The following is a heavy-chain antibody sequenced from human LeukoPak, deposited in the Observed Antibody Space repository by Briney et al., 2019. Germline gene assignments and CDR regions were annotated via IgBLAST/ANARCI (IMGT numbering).Heavy chain of an antibody. D-gene: IGHD5-12*01. V-gene: IGHV4-59*01. Sequence: PSETLSLTCTVSGGSIRSYYCSWIRQPPGKGLEWVGYVYYSGSTNYNPSLKSRVTISVDTSKDQFSLKLSSVTAADTAVYYCARSGGYGSDADFDYWGQGTLVTVSS. CDR3: ARSGGYGSDADFDY. CDR2: VYYSGST. CDR1: GGSIRSYY. J-gene: IGHJ4*02.